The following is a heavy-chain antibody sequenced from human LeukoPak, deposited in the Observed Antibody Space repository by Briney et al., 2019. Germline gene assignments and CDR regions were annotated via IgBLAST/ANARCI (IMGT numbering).Heavy chain of an antibody. Sequence: SETLSLTCAVYGGSFSGYYWSWIRQPPGKGLEWIGEINHSGSTSYNPSLKSRVTISVDTSKNQFSLKLSSVTAADTAVYYCARDSSGECSSTSCYPNYYYYMDVWGKGTTVTVSS. CDR1: GGSFSGYY. D-gene: IGHD2-2*01. V-gene: IGHV4-34*01. CDR2: INHSGST. CDR3: ARDSSGECSSTSCYPNYYYYMDV. J-gene: IGHJ6*03.